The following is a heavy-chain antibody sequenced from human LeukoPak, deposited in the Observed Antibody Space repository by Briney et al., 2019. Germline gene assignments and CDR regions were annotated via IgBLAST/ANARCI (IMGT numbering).Heavy chain of an antibody. CDR1: GYIFTSYW. Sequence: GESLGISCQGSGYIFTSYWISWVRQTPGEGLGWVGRIDPSDSYTNYSPSFQGHVTISADKSISTASLQWSSLKAADSAMYYCARLWFGELSSYHFDYWGQGTLVTVSS. V-gene: IGHV5-10-1*01. CDR2: IDPSDSYT. CDR3: ARLWFGELSSYHFDY. J-gene: IGHJ4*02. D-gene: IGHD3-10*01.